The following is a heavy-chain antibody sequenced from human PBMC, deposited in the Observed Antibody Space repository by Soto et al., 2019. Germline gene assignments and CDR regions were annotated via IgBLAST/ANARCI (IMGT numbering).Heavy chain of an antibody. CDR1: GFTFSSYA. D-gene: IGHD3-10*01. CDR2: ISGSGRST. J-gene: IGHJ6*02. CDR3: AKCLSGSGSYFPAPYYSMDV. V-gene: IGHV3-23*01. Sequence: GGSLRLSCAASGFTFSSYAMSWVRQAPGKGLEWVSGISGSGRSTYYADSVKGRFTISGDNSKNTLYVQMNSLRAEDTAVYYCAKCLSGSGSYFPAPYYSMDVWGQGTTVTVSS.